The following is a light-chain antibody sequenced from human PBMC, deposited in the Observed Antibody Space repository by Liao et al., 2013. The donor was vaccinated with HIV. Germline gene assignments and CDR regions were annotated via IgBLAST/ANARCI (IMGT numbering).Light chain of an antibody. V-gene: IGLV3-25*03. CDR1: NIGAKS. CDR2: KDS. Sequence: SYELTQAPSLSVAPGETARITCGGDNIGAKSVHWYQQKPGQAPVVVIKKDSERSSRIPERFSGSSSGTTVTLTISGVQAEDEADYYCQSTDTSGTYGVFGGGTKLTV. CDR3: QSTDTSGTYGV. J-gene: IGLJ2*01.